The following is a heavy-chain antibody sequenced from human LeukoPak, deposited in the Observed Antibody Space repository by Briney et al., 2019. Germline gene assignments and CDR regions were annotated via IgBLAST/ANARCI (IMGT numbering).Heavy chain of an antibody. V-gene: IGHV4-39*07. D-gene: IGHD3-22*01. CDR2: IYYSGST. J-gene: IGHJ6*03. CDR1: GGSISSSSYY. CDR3: ARAGITMIVVGYMDV. Sequence: TSETLSLTCTVSGGSISSSSYYWGWIRQPPGKGLEWIGSIYYSGSTYYNPSLKSRVTISVDTSKNQFSLKLSSVTAADTAVYYCARAGITMIVVGYMDVWGKGTTVTVSS.